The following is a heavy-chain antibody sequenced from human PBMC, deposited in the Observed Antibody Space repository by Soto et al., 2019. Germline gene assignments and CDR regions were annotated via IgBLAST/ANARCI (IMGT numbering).Heavy chain of an antibody. D-gene: IGHD1-26*01. J-gene: IGHJ4*02. Sequence: EVQLLESGGGLVQPGGALRLSCAASGFAFNSSAMAWVRQTPGKGLQWVSAITVAGGGTYYADSVKGRSAISRDNSKKTMYLQMNSLSAEDTALYFCAKWPPSPKMGVTSHWGQGTLVTVSS. V-gene: IGHV3-23*01. CDR3: AKWPPSPKMGVTSH. CDR1: GFAFNSSA. CDR2: ITVAGGGT.